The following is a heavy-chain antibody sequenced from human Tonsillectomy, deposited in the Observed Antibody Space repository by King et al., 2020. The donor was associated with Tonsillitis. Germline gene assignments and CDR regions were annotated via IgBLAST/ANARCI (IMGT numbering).Heavy chain of an antibody. D-gene: IGHD6-13*01. CDR3: ARDRTQYSSSWSVFDY. CDR1: GFTFSTSW. CDR2: IKQDGSEK. J-gene: IGHJ4*02. Sequence: VQLVESGGGLVQPGGSLILSCAASGFTFSTSWMDWVRQSSGKGREWVANIKQDGSEKYYLESVKGLFTISRDNAKKSLYLQMNSRRAEDTDVYYCARDRTQYSSSWSVFDYWGQGTLVTVSS. V-gene: IGHV3-7*01.